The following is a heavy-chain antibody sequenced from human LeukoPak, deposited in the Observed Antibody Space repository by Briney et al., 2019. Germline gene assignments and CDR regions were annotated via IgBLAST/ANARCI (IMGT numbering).Heavy chain of an antibody. D-gene: IGHD2-8*02. J-gene: IGHJ6*03. CDR2: IYYSGNT. V-gene: IGHV4-31*11. Sequence: SETLSLTCAVYGGSFSGYYWSWIRQHPGKGLEWIGYIYYSGNTYYNPSLESRLTISLDTSTNQFSLKLGSVTAADTAVYYCATTGYYYYVDVWGKGTTVTVSS. CDR1: GGSFSGYY. CDR3: ATTGYYYYVDV.